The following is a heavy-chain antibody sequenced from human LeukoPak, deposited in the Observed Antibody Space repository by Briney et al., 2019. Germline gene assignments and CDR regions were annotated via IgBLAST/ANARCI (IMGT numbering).Heavy chain of an antibody. CDR1: GFTFSSYW. CDR3: ARVSSLITVAGTFDY. D-gene: IGHD6-19*01. CDR2: IKQDGSEK. V-gene: IGHV3-7*01. Sequence: GGSLRLSCAASGFTFSSYWMSWVRQAPGKGLEWVANIKQDGSEKYYVDSVKGRFTISRDNAKNSLYLQMNSLGAEDTAVYYCARVSSLITVAGTFDYWGQGTLVTVSS. J-gene: IGHJ4*02.